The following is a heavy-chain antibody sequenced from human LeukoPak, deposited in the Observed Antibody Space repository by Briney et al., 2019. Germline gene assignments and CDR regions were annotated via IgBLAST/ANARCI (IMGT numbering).Heavy chain of an antibody. V-gene: IGHV4-38-2*02. D-gene: IGHD3/OR15-3a*01. J-gene: IGHJ4*02. Sequence: SETLSLTCTVSGYSISSGHYWGWIRQPPGKGLEWIGNIDHSGSTYYNPSLKSRVTISVDTSKNQFSLKLTSVTAADTAVYYCAKQTGSGLFILPGGQGTLVTVSS. CDR1: GYSISSGHY. CDR2: IDHSGST. CDR3: AKQTGSGLFILP.